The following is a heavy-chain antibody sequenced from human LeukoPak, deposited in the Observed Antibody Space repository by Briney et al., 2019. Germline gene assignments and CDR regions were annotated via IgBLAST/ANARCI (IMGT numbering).Heavy chain of an antibody. V-gene: IGHV3-30*02. J-gene: IGHJ2*01. Sequence: GGSLRLSCAASGFTFTGYPMHWVRQPPGKGLEWVAFIRYDGSNEYYADSVKGRFTISRDNSKNTLFLQMNSLRAEDTAVYYCAKDHRDGFDLWGRGTLVTVSS. CDR2: IRYDGSNE. CDR3: AKDHRDGFDL. D-gene: IGHD5-24*01. CDR1: GFTFTGYP.